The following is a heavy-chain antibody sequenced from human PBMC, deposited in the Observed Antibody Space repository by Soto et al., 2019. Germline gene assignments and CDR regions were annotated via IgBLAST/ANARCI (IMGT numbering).Heavy chain of an antibody. V-gene: IGHV1-46*01. CDR2: VNPSGGST. CDR1: GYIFTAYS. J-gene: IGHJ1*01. Sequence: QVQLVQSGAEVKKPGASVKVSCKASGYIFTAYSMHWVRQAPGQGLEWMGVVNPSGGSTNYAQKFRGRITMTRDTSTSTVYMDLSYLTSEDTAVYYWAREENCSDGVCYSEYFQRWGQGTLVTVSS. D-gene: IGHD2-15*01. CDR3: AREENCSDGVCYSEYFQR.